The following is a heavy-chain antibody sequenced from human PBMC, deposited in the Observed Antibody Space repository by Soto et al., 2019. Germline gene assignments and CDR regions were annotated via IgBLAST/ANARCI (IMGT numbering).Heavy chain of an antibody. V-gene: IGHV4-30-2*01. CDR2: IYHSGST. D-gene: IGHD4-17*01. CDR3: AGSSTVTTSFDY. Sequence: QLQLQESGSGLVKPSQTLSLTCAVSGGSISSGGYSWSWIRQPPGKGLEWIGYIYHSGSTYYNPSLKSRVTISVDRSKNPFSLKLSSVTAADTAVYYCAGSSTVTTSFDYWGQGTLVTVSS. J-gene: IGHJ4*02. CDR1: GGSISSGGYS.